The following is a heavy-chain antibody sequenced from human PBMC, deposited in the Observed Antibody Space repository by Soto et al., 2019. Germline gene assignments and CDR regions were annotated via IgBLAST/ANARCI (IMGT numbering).Heavy chain of an antibody. Sequence: QVQLVESGGGVVQPGRSLRLSCSASGFTFSDFEMYWVRQAPGKGLDWVSFIPYDGSNQYYAGSVKGRFTVSRDNSKNTLFLLMNSLRPEDTAVYFCARRTGTAPRFDYWGQGILVTVSS. V-gene: IGHV3-30-3*01. CDR3: ARRTGTAPRFDY. CDR2: IPYDGSNQ. CDR1: GFTFSDFE. J-gene: IGHJ4*02. D-gene: IGHD1-7*01.